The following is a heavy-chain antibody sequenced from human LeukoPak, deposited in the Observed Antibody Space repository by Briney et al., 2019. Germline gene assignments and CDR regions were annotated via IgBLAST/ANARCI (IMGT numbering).Heavy chain of an antibody. CDR3: ARILYGDYEDY. CDR2: IFYTGDS. V-gene: IGHV4-59*08. D-gene: IGHD4-17*01. J-gene: IGHJ4*02. Sequence: SETLSLTCTVSGVSSSSSYWSWIRQPPGKGLEWIGYIFYTGDSNHNPSFRSRVSISLDTSKDQISLKLSSVTAADTAVYYCARILYGDYEDYWGQGTLVTVSS. CDR1: GVSSSSSY.